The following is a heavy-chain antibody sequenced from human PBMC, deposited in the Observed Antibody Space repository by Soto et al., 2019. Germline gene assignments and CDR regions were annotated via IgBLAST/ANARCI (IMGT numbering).Heavy chain of an antibody. D-gene: IGHD4-4*01. Sequence: SVKVSCKASGGTFSSYAISWVRQAPGQGLEWMGGIIPIFGTANYAQKFQGRVTITADESTSTAYMELSSLRSEDTAVYYSACPKSNYTYYYYGMDVWGQGTTVTVSS. CDR1: GGTFSSYA. CDR3: ACPKSNYTYYYYGMDV. V-gene: IGHV1-69*13. J-gene: IGHJ6*02. CDR2: IIPIFGTA.